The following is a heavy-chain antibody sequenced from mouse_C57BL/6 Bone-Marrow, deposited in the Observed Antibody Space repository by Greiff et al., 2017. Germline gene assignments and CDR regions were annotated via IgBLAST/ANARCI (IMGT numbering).Heavy chain of an antibody. D-gene: IGHD1-1*01. CDR1: GFNIKDYY. V-gene: IGHV14-4*01. Sequence: VQLQQSGAELVRPGASVKLSCTASGFNIKDYYMHWVKQRPEQGLEWIGWIDPENGDTEYASKFQGKATITADTSSNTAYLQLSSLTSEDTAVYYYTGTVVAYYYAMDYWGQGTSVTVSS. J-gene: IGHJ4*01. CDR3: TGTVVAYYYAMDY. CDR2: IDPENGDT.